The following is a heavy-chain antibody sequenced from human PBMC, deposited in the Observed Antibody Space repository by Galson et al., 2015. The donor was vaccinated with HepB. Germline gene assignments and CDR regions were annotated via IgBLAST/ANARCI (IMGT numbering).Heavy chain of an antibody. CDR3: ARDYREGSGSYYWAPNWYFDL. D-gene: IGHD3-10*01. CDR1: GFTFSSYA. Sequence: SLRLSCAASGFTFSSYAMHWVRQAPGKGLEWVAVISYDGSNKYYADSVKGRFTISRDNSKNTLYLQMNSLRAEDTAVYYCARDYREGSGSYYWAPNWYFDLWGRGTLVTVSS. J-gene: IGHJ2*01. V-gene: IGHV3-30*04. CDR2: ISYDGSNK.